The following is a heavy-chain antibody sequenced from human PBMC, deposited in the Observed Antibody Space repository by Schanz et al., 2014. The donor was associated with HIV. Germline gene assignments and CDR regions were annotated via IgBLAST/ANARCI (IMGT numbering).Heavy chain of an antibody. D-gene: IGHD2-8*01. J-gene: IGHJ6*02. Sequence: QVQLVESGGGVVQPGRSLRLSCAASGFTFSSHGMHWVRQAPGKGLEWVAVIWYDGTDKYYAGSVKGRFTISRDNSQNTLFLQMNSLRAEDTAVYYCANSGYCISGICYTRGDGMDVWGQGTTVTVSS. CDR2: IWYDGTDK. V-gene: IGHV3-33*06. CDR1: GFTFSSHG. CDR3: ANSGYCISGICYTRGDGMDV.